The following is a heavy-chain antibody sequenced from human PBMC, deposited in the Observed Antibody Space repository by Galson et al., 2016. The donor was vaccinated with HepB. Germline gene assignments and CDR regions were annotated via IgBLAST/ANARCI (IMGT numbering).Heavy chain of an antibody. CDR3: ARAEDCFGDCPQKYYLDF. J-gene: IGHJ4*02. CDR2: ISASGSLI. V-gene: IGHV3-23*01. Sequence: SLRLSCAASTFTFSSHGMSWVRQALGKGLEWVSSISASGSLIYYADSVKGRFTISRDNAQKSLYLQMNSLRAEDTALYYCARAEDCFGDCPQKYYLDFWGRGTLVTVSS. CDR1: TFTFSSHG. D-gene: IGHD2-21*02.